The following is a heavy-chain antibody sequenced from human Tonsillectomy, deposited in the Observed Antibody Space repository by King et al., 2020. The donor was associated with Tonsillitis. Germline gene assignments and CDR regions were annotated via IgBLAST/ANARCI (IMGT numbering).Heavy chain of an antibody. CDR3: ARVTTVTKSYYYYGMDV. V-gene: IGHV2-26*01. CDR2: IFSNDEK. Sequence: VTLKESGPVLVKPTETLTLTCTLSGFSLSNAGMGVSWIRQPPGKALEWLAHIFSNDEKSYSTSLKRRLTISKDTSKSQVVLSMTNMDPVDTATYFCARVTTVTKSYYYYGMDVWGPGTTVTVSS. D-gene: IGHD4-17*01. CDR1: GFSLSNAGMG. J-gene: IGHJ6*02.